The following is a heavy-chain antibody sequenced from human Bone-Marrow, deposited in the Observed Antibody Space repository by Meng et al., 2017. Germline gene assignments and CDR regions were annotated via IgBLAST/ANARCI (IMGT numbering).Heavy chain of an antibody. J-gene: IGHJ4*02. CDR3: AREAHYYGSGSYYDN. CDR1: GFTFSSYE. CDR2: ISSSGSTI. D-gene: IGHD3-10*01. Sequence: GGSLRLSCAASGFTFSSYEMNWVRQAPGKGLEWVSYISSSGSTIYYADSVKGRFTISRDNAKNSLYLQMNSLRAEDTAVYYCAREAHYYGSGSYYDNWGQGTLVTVSS. V-gene: IGHV3-48*03.